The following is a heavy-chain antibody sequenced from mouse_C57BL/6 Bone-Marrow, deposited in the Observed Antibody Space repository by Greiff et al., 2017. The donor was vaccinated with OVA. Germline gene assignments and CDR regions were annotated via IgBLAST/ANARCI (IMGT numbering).Heavy chain of an antibody. CDR2: IYPGDGDT. CDR3: ARGYF. V-gene: IGHV1-80*01. J-gene: IGHJ2*01. Sequence: VQGVESGAELVKPGASVEISCKASGYAFSSYWRNWVKQRPGKGLGGIGQIYPGDGDTHDTGKSKGKATLTADKASSTAYMQLSSLTSEDSAVYFCARGYFWGQGTTLTVSS. CDR1: GYAFSSYW.